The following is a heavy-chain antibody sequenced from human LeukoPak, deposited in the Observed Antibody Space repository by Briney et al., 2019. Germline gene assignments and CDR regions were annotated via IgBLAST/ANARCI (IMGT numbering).Heavy chain of an antibody. V-gene: IGHV3-30*02. CDR3: AKGDYYGSGSPDY. CDR1: GFTFSSYG. J-gene: IGHJ4*02. D-gene: IGHD3-10*01. Sequence: TGGSLRLSCAASGFTFSSYGMHWVRQAPGKGLEWVAFIRYDGSNKYYADSVKGRFTISRDNSKNTLYLQMNSLRAEDTAVYYCAKGDYYGSGSPDYWGQGTLVTVSS. CDR2: IRYDGSNK.